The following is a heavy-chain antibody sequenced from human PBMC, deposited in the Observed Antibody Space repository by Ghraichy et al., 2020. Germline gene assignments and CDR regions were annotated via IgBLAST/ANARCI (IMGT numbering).Heavy chain of an antibody. J-gene: IGHJ6*02. CDR1: GNTINSHY. CDR3: AREHDSSGFDYYYGLDV. Sequence: ASVKVSCKASGNTINSHYIHWVRQAPGQGLEWMGIIDSSGSTTNYAQKFQGRVIVTRDTSTSTVYMELNSLRFDDTAVYFCAREHDSSGFDYYYGLDVWGQGTTVTVS. V-gene: IGHV1-46*02. D-gene: IGHD3-22*01. CDR2: IDSSGSTT.